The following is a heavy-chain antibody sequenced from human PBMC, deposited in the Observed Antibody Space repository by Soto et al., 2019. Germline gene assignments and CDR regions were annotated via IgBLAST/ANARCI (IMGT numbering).Heavy chain of an antibody. V-gene: IGHV3-30-3*01. Sequence: QVQLVESGGGVVQPGRSLRLSCAASGFTFSSYAMHWVRQAPGKGLEWVGVISYDGSNKYYADSVKGRFTISRDNSKNTLYLQMNSLRAEDTAVYYCARRTYYDSGHFQPWGQGTLVTVSS. CDR2: ISYDGSNK. CDR3: ARRTYYDSGHFQP. J-gene: IGHJ1*01. CDR1: GFTFSSYA. D-gene: IGHD3-3*01.